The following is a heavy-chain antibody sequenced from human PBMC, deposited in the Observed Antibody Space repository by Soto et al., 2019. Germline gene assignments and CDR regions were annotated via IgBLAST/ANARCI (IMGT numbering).Heavy chain of an antibody. CDR3: ARGFVVVIISDDFDI. D-gene: IGHD3-22*01. Sequence: SETLSLTCTVSGGSINSYYWSWIRQPPGKGLEWIGYIYYNGGTKYSPSLKSRVTISIDTSKNQFSLKLSSVTAADTAVYYCARGFVVVIISDDFDISGQGTVDTVSS. CDR1: GGSINSYY. J-gene: IGHJ3*02. V-gene: IGHV4-59*12. CDR2: IYYNGGT.